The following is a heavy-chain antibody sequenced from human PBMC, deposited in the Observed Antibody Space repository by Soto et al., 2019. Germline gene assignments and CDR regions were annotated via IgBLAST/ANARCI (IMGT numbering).Heavy chain of an antibody. CDR1: GFTFSNAW. CDR2: IKSKTDGGTT. Sequence: EVQLVESGGGLVKPGGSLRLSCAASGFTFSNAWMNWVRQAPGKGLEWVGRIKSKTDGGTTDYAAPVKGRFTISRDDSKHTLYLQMNSLNTEDTAVYYCTTSLYYYYGMDVWGQGTTVTVSS. V-gene: IGHV3-15*07. CDR3: TTSLYYYYGMDV. J-gene: IGHJ6*02.